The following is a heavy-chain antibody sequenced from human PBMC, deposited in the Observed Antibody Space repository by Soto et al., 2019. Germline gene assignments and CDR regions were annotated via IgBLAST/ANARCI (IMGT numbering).Heavy chain of an antibody. CDR3: AEDFRDGWSFDN. V-gene: IGHV3-30*18. CDR1: AFIFSSSV. CDR2: ISHDGLYK. J-gene: IGHJ4*02. D-gene: IGHD6-19*01. Sequence: GGSLRLSGADPAFIFSSSVMHWVRQAPGTGLQWVARISHDGLYKSYVESVEGRFTISRDNSKNTVYLQMTSLRVEDTAVYYCAEDFRDGWSFDNWGPGTLVTVSS.